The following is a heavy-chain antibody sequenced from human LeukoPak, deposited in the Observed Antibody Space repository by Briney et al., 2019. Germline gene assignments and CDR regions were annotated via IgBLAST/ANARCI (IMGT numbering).Heavy chain of an antibody. CDR1: GYTFTSYG. J-gene: IGHJ5*02. D-gene: IGHD6-13*01. CDR2: ISAYNGNT. Sequence: GASVKVSCKASGYTFTSYGISWVRQAPGQGLEWMGWISAYNGNTNYAQKLQGRVTMTTDTSTSTAYMEVRSLRSDDTAVYYCAREGDLYSSSWYSNWFDPWGQGTLVTVSS. V-gene: IGHV1-18*01. CDR3: AREGDLYSSSWYSNWFDP.